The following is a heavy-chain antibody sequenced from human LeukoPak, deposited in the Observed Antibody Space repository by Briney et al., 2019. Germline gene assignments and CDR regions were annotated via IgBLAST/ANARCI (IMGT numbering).Heavy chain of an antibody. Sequence: GSSVKVSCKASGGTFSSYAISWVRQAPGQGLEWMGGIIPIFGTANYTQKFQGRVTITADEPTSTAYMELSSLRSEDTAVYYCARGVGWVLVGDSAFDIWGQGTMVTVSS. V-gene: IGHV1-69*01. CDR3: ARGVGWVLVGDSAFDI. CDR2: IIPIFGTA. D-gene: IGHD1-26*01. J-gene: IGHJ3*02. CDR1: GGTFSSYA.